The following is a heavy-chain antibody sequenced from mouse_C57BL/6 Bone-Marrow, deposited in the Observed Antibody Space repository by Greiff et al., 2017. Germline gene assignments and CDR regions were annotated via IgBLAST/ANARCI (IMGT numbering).Heavy chain of an antibody. CDR2: IYPRSGNP. Sequence: QVQLQQSGAELARPGASVKLSCKASGYTFTSYGISWVKQRTGQGLEWIGEIYPRSGNPYYNEKFKGKATLTAYKSSSTAYMELRSLTSEDSAVYFCARRRVYYGSSYKGWYFDVWGTGTTVTVSS. CDR1: GYTFTSYG. V-gene: IGHV1-81*01. J-gene: IGHJ1*03. CDR3: ARRRVYYGSSYKGWYFDV. D-gene: IGHD1-1*01.